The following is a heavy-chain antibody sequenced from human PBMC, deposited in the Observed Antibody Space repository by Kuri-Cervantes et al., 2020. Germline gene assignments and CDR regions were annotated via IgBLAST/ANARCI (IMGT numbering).Heavy chain of an antibody. D-gene: IGHD2-2*01. CDR3: ARYCSSTSCYGVD. CDR2: ISAYNGNT. V-gene: IGHV1-18*01. Sequence: AAVKFSCKASGYTFTSYGISWVRQAPGQGLEWMGWISAYNGNTNYAQKLQGRVTMTTDTSTSTAYMELSSLRSEDTAVYYCARYCSSTSCYGVDWGQGTLVTVSS. J-gene: IGHJ4*02. CDR1: GYTFTSYG.